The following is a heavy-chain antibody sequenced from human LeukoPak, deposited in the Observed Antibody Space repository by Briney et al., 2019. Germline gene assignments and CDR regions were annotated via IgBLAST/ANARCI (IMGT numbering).Heavy chain of an antibody. CDR3: ASLYDIAGTTVDY. Sequence: ASVKVSCKASGYTFTGYYMHWVRQAPGQGLEWMGRINPNTGGTKSAKNFQGRVTMTRDTSISTAYMALSGLRSDDTAVYYCASLYDIAGTTVDYWGQGTLVTVSP. J-gene: IGHJ4*02. CDR2: INPNTGGT. D-gene: IGHD1-7*01. CDR1: GYTFTGYY. V-gene: IGHV1-2*06.